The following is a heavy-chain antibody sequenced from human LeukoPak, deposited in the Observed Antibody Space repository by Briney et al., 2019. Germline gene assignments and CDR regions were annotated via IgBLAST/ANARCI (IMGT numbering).Heavy chain of an antibody. J-gene: IGHJ4*02. D-gene: IGHD3-22*01. Sequence: GGSLRLSCAASGFTFSDYYMSWIRQAPGKGLEWVSYISSSGSTIYYADSVKGRFTISRDNAKNSLYLQMNSLRAEDTAVYYCARDQWDYYDSSASGYWGQGTLVTVSS. CDR3: ARDQWDYYDSSASGY. CDR2: ISSSGSTI. CDR1: GFTFSDYY. V-gene: IGHV3-11*01.